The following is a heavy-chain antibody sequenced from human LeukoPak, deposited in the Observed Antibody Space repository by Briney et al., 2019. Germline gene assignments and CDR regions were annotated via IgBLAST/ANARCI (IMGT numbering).Heavy chain of an antibody. D-gene: IGHD2-2*01. J-gene: IGHJ6*03. V-gene: IGHV3-NL1*01. CDR3: AKRPTVTSLSRFHMDV. CDR2: IYSDNT. CDR1: GFTFGSYG. Sequence: PGGSLRLSCAASGFTFGSYGMHWVRQAPGKGLEWVSFIYSDNTHYSDSVKGRFTISRDNSKNTLYLQMNGLRAEDTAVYYCAKRPTVTSLSRFHMDVWGKGTTVTISS.